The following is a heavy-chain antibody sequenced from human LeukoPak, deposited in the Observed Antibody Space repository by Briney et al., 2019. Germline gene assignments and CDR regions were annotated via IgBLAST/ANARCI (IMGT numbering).Heavy chain of an antibody. V-gene: IGHV4-39*01. D-gene: IGHD6-6*01. Sequence: SETLSLTCTVSGVSISSSGYYWGWIRQPPGKGLEWIGSIYYSGTTYYNPSLKSRVAISVDTSKNQFSLKLSSVTAADTAVYYCARRGLEFSSSSYRANFYMDVWGKGTTVTVSS. CDR2: IYYSGTT. J-gene: IGHJ6*03. CDR3: ARRGLEFSSSSYRANFYMDV. CDR1: GVSISSSGYY.